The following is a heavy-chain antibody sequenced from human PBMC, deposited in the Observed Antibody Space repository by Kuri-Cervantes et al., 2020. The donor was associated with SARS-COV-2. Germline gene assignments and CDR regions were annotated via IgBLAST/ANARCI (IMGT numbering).Heavy chain of an antibody. J-gene: IGHJ4*02. CDR3: AKVKNWVTIFESSFDY. D-gene: IGHD3-3*01. CDR1: GFTFSSYS. CDR2: ISSSSSYI. Sequence: GGSLRLSWAASGFTFSSYSMNWVRQAPGKGLEWVSSISSSSSYIYYADSVKGRFTISRDNAKNSLYLQMNSLRAEDTAVYYCAKVKNWVTIFESSFDYWGQGTLVTVSS. V-gene: IGHV3-21*04.